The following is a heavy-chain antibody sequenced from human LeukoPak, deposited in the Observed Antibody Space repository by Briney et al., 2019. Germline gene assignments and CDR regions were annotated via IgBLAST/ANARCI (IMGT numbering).Heavy chain of an antibody. CDR2: ISAYNGNT. V-gene: IGHV1-18*01. Sequence: ASVKVSCKASGYTFTSYGISWVRQAPGQGLEWMGWISAYNGNTNYAQKLQGRVTMTTDTSTSTAYMELRSLRSDDTAVYYCASTVSMVRGVIVGGFDPWGQGTLVTVSS. J-gene: IGHJ5*02. D-gene: IGHD3-10*01. CDR1: GYTFTSYG. CDR3: ASTVSMVRGVIVGGFDP.